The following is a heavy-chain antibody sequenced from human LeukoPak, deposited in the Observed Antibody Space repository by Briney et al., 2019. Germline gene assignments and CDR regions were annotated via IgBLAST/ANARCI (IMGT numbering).Heavy chain of an antibody. Sequence: PGGSLRLSCAASGFTFSGYGMHWVRQAPGKGLEWVTFIRYDGSNKYYADSVKGRFTISRDNSKNTLYLQTNSLRAEDSAVYYCARYISDGDYFDYWGQGTLVTVSS. CDR1: GFTFSGYG. CDR3: ARYISDGDYFDY. CDR2: IRYDGSNK. J-gene: IGHJ4*02. V-gene: IGHV3-30*02. D-gene: IGHD5-12*01.